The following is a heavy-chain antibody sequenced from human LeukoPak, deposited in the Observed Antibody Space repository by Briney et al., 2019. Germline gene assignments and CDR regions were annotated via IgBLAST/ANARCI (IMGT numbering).Heavy chain of an antibody. CDR1: GYTFTGYY. CDR3: ARDLVGSGSY. V-gene: IGHV1-2*02. Sequence: ASVKVSCKASGYTFTGYYMHWVRQAPGQGLEWMGWINPNSGGTNYAQKFQGRVTMTRDTSISTAYMELGRLRSDDTAVYYCARDLVGSGSYWGQGTLVTVSS. J-gene: IGHJ4*02. CDR2: INPNSGGT. D-gene: IGHD3-10*01.